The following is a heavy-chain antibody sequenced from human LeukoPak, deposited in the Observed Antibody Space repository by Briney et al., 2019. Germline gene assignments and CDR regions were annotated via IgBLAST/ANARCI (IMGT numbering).Heavy chain of an antibody. CDR3: AKRDSSGWFDP. V-gene: IGHV3-23*01. CDR2: ISCSGGST. CDR1: GFTFTSYA. J-gene: IGHJ5*02. Sequence: PGRSLRLSCAASGFTFTSYAMSWVRPATGKGLEWVSAISCSGGSTYYADSVKGRFTISRDNSKNTLYLQRNSLRAEATPVYYCAKRDSSGWFDPWGQRTLVSVSS. D-gene: IGHD6-19*01.